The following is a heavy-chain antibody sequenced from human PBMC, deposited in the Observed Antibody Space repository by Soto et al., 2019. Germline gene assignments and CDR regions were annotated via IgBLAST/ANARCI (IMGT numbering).Heavy chain of an antibody. CDR2: ISYDGSNK. D-gene: IGHD5-12*01. CDR1: GFTFNSHG. CDR3: AQDRTAMRAEVSWLES. Sequence: QVLLVESGGGVVQPGGSLTLSCVGSGFTFNSHGMHWVRQAPGKGLEWVAVISYDGSNKYYEESVKGRFTISRDNARNTVYLQLHSLRAEDTALYSCAQDRTAMRAEVSWLESWGQGTLVTVSA. J-gene: IGHJ5*02. V-gene: IGHV3-30*18.